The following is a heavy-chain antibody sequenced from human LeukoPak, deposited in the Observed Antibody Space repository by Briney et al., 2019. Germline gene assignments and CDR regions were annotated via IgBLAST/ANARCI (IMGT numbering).Heavy chain of an antibody. Sequence: SETLSLTCAVSSYSISSGSYWGWIRQSPGKGLEWVGSIFHSGNSYYNPSLKSRLTMSVNTSKNQFSLKLTSVTTADTALYYCARVTYVDDMLYQYFDYWGQGILVTVSS. J-gene: IGHJ4*02. D-gene: IGHD4-17*01. CDR3: ARVTYVDDMLYQYFDY. V-gene: IGHV4-38-2*01. CDR2: IFHSGNS. CDR1: SYSISSGSY.